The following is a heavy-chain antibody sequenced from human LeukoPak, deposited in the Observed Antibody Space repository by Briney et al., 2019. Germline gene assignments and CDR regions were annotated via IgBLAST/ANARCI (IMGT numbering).Heavy chain of an antibody. CDR2: IYPGDSDT. CDR3: ARQSQNQRYCSSTSCSRDYYCYMDV. CDR1: GYSFTSYW. Sequence: GESLKISCKGSGYSFTSYWIGWVRQMPGKGLEWMGIIYPGDSDTRYSPSFQGQVTISADKSISTAYLQWSSLKASDTAMYYCARQSQNQRYCSSTSCSRDYYCYMDVWGKGTTVTVSS. V-gene: IGHV5-51*01. D-gene: IGHD2-2*01. J-gene: IGHJ6*03.